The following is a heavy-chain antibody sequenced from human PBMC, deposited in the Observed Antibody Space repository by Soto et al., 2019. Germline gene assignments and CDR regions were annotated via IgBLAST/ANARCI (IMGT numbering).Heavy chain of an antibody. J-gene: IGHJ6*03. CDR1: GFTFSGYG. V-gene: IGHV3-21*01. CDR2: ISGTGSYI. D-gene: IGHD6-19*01. Sequence: GGSLRLSCAASGFTFSGYGMNWVRQAPGKGLEWVSSISGTGSYIYYTDSLKGRFTISRDNAKNSLYLQMSSLRAEDTAVYYCAKGMTVAGRNSYYYMDVWGKGTTVTVSS. CDR3: AKGMTVAGRNSYYYMDV.